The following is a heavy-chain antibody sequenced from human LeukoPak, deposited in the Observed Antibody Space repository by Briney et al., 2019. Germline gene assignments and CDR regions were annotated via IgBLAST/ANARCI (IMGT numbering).Heavy chain of an antibody. CDR1: GGIFSSNA. D-gene: IGHD6-13*01. CDR3: AFARPGIAAAGTWFDP. Sequence: ASVKVSCKASGGIFSSNAISWVRQAPGQGLEWMGGIIPIFGSANYAQKFQGRVTITADESTSTAYMELSSLRSEDTAVYYCAFARPGIAAAGTWFDPWGQGTLVTVSS. CDR2: IIPIFGSA. J-gene: IGHJ5*02. V-gene: IGHV1-69*13.